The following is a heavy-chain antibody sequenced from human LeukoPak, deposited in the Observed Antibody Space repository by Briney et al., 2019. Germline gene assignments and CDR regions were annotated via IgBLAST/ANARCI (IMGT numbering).Heavy chain of an antibody. V-gene: IGHV3-53*01. CDR2: IYSGGST. Sequence: PGGSLRLSCAASGFTVSSNYMSWVRQAPGKGLEWVSVIYSGGSTYYADSVKGRFTISRDNSKNTLYLQMNSLRAEDTAVYYCARDSYDFWSGYASFDPWGQGTLVTVSS. CDR1: GFTVSSNY. J-gene: IGHJ5*02. CDR3: ARDSYDFWSGYASFDP. D-gene: IGHD3-3*01.